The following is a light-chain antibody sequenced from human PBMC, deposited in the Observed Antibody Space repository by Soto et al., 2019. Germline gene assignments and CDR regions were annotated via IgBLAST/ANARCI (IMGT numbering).Light chain of an antibody. J-gene: IGKJ1*01. V-gene: IGKV1-27*01. CDR3: QSHNTAPWT. Sequence: DIQMTQFPSSLSASVGDRVTITCRASQAISKYVDWYQQKLGKVPKLLIYATSTLQSEVPSRFSGSGSGADFTRTTSSLQPGDVATYYSQSHNTAPWTYRQGTKVEIK. CDR1: QAISKY. CDR2: ATS.